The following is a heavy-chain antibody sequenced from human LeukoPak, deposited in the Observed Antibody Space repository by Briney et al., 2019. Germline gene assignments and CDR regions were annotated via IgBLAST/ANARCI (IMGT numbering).Heavy chain of an antibody. CDR2: MCGSAGCT. CDR3: ARDRPNYHENNGHYYQRDGDH. Sequence: ETGGSLRLSCAASGFTFNIYAMSWVRLAPGRGLQWVASMCGSAGCTFYADSVKGRFTISRDNSKNTLYLQMNSLRAEDTAIYFCARDRPNYHENNGHYYQRDGDHWGQGTLVTVSS. D-gene: IGHD3-10*01. J-gene: IGHJ5*02. V-gene: IGHV3-23*01. CDR1: GFTFNIYA.